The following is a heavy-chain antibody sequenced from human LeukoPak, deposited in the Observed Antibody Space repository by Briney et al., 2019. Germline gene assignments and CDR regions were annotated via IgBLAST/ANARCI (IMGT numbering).Heavy chain of an antibody. CDR1: GYTFTAYY. CDR3: ARDKLNPVYLRN. CDR2: INPNSGGT. Sequence: ASVKVSCKTSGYTFTAYYMHWVRQAPGQGLEWMGWINPNSGGTNYAQKLQGRVTMTTDTSTSTAYMELRSLRSDDTAMYYCARDKLNPVYLRNWGQGTMVTVSS. V-gene: IGHV1-2*02. D-gene: IGHD5/OR15-5a*01. J-gene: IGHJ3*01.